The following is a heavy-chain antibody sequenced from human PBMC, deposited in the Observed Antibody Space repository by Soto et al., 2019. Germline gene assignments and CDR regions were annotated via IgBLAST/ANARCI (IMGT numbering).Heavy chain of an antibody. V-gene: IGHV1-69*13. CDR1: GGTFSSYA. CDR2: IIPIFGTA. Sequence: SVKVSCKASGGTFSSYAISWVRQAHRQGLEWMGGIIPIFGTANYAQKFQGRVTITADESTSTAYMELSSLRSEDTAVYYCARGDFGVVRYYYGMDVWGQGTTVTVSS. J-gene: IGHJ6*02. D-gene: IGHD3-3*01. CDR3: ARGDFGVVRYYYGMDV.